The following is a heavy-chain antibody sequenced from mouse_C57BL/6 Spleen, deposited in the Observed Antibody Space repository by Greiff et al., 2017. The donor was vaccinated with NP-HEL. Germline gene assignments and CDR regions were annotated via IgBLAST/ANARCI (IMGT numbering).Heavy chain of an antibody. Sequence: QVQLQQPGAELVKPGASVKMSCKASGYTFTSYWITWVKQRPGQGLEWIGDIYPGSGSTNYNEKFKSKATLTVDTSSSTAYMQLSSLTAEDSACSSCAREREYLVTTFASFCQGTLVTLSA. V-gene: IGHV1-55*01. CDR3: AREREYLVTTFAS. J-gene: IGHJ3*01. CDR2: IYPGSGST. CDR1: GYTFTSYW. D-gene: IGHD2-2*01.